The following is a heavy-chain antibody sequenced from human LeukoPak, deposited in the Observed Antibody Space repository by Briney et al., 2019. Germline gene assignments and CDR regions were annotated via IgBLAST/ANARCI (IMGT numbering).Heavy chain of an antibody. CDR1: GGSISSYY. CDR3: ARDVDDSSTSWFDP. D-gene: IGHD2-2*01. CDR2: IYTSGST. V-gene: IGHV4-4*07. J-gene: IGHJ5*02. Sequence: SETLSLTCTVSGGSISSYYWSWIRQPAGKGLEWIGRIYTSGSTNYNPSLKSRVTISVDTSKNQFSLKLSSVTAADTAVYYCARDVDDSSTSWFDPWGQGTLVTVSS.